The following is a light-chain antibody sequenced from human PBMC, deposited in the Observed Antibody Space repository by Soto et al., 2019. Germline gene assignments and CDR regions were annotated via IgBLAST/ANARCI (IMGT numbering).Light chain of an antibody. J-gene: IGKJ1*01. CDR2: GAS. Sequence: EIVMTQSPVTLSVSPGERATLSCRASQSVSSNFAWYQQTPGQAPRLLIYGASTRATGIPARFSASGSGTDFTLTISCLQSEDFATYYCQQYYSYPRTFGQGTKVDIK. V-gene: IGKV3-15*01. CDR1: QSVSSN. CDR3: QQYYSYPRT.